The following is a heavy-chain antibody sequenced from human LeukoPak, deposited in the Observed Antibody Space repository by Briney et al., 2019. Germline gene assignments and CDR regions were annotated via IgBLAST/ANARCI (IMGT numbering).Heavy chain of an antibody. V-gene: IGHV3-15*01. Sequence: GGSLRLSCAASGFIFSSYGMHWVRQAPGKGLEWVGRIKSKTDGGTTDYAAPVKGRFTISRDDSKNTLYLQMNSLKTEDTAVYYCTTEVDTAMVAWGQGTLVTVSS. J-gene: IGHJ5*02. D-gene: IGHD5-18*01. CDR3: TTEVDTAMVA. CDR2: IKSKTDGGTT. CDR1: GFIFSSYG.